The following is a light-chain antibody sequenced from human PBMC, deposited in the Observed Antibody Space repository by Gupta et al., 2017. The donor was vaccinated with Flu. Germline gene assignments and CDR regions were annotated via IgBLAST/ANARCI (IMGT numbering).Light chain of an antibody. V-gene: IGKV3-15*01. Sequence: EVVMTQSPATLSVSPGERATLSCRASQSVRSNLAWYQQKPGQAPRLLIYGASTRDTGIPARFSGSGYGTEFTLTISSRQSDDFAVYYCQQDNNWPPITFGQGTRLEIK. CDR2: GAS. J-gene: IGKJ5*01. CDR1: QSVRSN. CDR3: QQDNNWPPIT.